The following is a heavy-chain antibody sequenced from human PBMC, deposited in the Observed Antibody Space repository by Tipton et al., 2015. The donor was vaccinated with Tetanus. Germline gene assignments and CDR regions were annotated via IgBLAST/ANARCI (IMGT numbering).Heavy chain of an antibody. V-gene: IGHV4-31*03. CDR2: IYYTGNT. D-gene: IGHD1-26*01. Sequence: TLSLTCTVSGGSIRSGGYYWSWIRQHPGKGLEWIGYIYYTGNTYYNPSLKSRVTLSIDMSKNQFSLGLSSVTAADTAVYFCARRVVGATLDYWGQGSLVTVSS. J-gene: IGHJ4*02. CDR3: ARRVVGATLDY. CDR1: GGSIRSGGYY.